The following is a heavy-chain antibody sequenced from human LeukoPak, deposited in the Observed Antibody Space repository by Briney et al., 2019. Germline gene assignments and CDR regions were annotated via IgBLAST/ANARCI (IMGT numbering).Heavy chain of an antibody. CDR1: GGSISSSSYY. Sequence: KPSETLSLTCTVSGGSISSSSYYWGWIRQPPGKGLEWIGSIYYSGSTYYNPSLKSRVTISVDTSKNQFSLKLSSVTAADTAVYYCASKSSGHFDYWGQGTLVTVSS. CDR2: IYYSGST. J-gene: IGHJ4*02. CDR3: ASKSSGHFDY. D-gene: IGHD3-22*01. V-gene: IGHV4-39*01.